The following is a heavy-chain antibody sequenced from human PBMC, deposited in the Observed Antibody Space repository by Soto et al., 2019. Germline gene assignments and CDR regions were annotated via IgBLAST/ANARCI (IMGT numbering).Heavy chain of an antibody. Sequence: EVQLVESGGGLVQPGRSLRLSCAASGFTFDDYAMHWVRQAPGKGLEWVSGISWNSGSIGYADSVKGRFTISRDNAKNSLYLQMNCLRAEDTALYYCAKDFSGGYIGRELGIYAFDIWGQGTMVTVSS. CDR3: AKDFSGGYIGRELGIYAFDI. J-gene: IGHJ3*02. CDR1: GFTFDDYA. D-gene: IGHD7-27*01. V-gene: IGHV3-9*01. CDR2: ISWNSGSI.